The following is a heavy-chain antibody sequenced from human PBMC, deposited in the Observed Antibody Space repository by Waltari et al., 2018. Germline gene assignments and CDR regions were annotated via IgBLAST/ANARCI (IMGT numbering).Heavy chain of an antibody. V-gene: IGHV3-30*02. Sequence: VQLLESGGGVVHPGGSLRLSVAASGFLLSSTGRHWVRQIPGKGLEWLAFISFDGKKIFDADSVRGRFTISRDNSNNIVFLQMNSLRPEDSGVYFCAKDGDYSLTEYDAFDVWGQGTVVTVSP. D-gene: IGHD4-17*01. CDR2: ISFDGKKI. J-gene: IGHJ3*01. CDR1: GFLLSSTG. CDR3: AKDGDYSLTEYDAFDV.